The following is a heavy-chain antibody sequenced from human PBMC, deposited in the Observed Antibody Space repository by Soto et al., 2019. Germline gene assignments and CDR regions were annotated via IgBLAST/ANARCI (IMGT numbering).Heavy chain of an antibody. CDR2: ISYEGSNN. V-gene: IGHV3-30*03. CDR1: GFTFSSYG. CDR3: AQLARDGYNSGRAKEIDHYYYGMDV. Sequence: QVQLVESGGGVVQPGRSLRLSCAASGFTFSSYGMHWVRQAPGKGLEWVAVISYEGSNNYYADSVKGRFTISRDNSKNTLYLQMNSLSAEDTAVYYCAQLARDGYNSGRAKEIDHYYYGMDVWGQGTTVTVSS. J-gene: IGHJ6*02. D-gene: IGHD5-12*01.